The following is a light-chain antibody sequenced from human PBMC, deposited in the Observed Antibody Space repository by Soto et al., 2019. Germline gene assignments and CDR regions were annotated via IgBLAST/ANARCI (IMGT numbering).Light chain of an antibody. CDR2: DVS. CDR3: SSYTSSSTPYYV. CDR1: SSDVVGYNY. J-gene: IGLJ1*01. Sequence: QSVLTQPASVSGSPGQSITISCTGTSSDVVGYNYVSWYQQHPGKAPKLMIYDVSNRPSGVSNRFSGSKSGNTASLTISGLQAEDEADYYCSSYTSSSTPYYVFGTGTKVTVL. V-gene: IGLV2-14*01.